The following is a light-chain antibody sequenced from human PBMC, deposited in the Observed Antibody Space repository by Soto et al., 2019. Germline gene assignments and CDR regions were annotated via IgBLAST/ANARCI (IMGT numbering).Light chain of an antibody. CDR2: GAS. V-gene: IGKV3-15*01. CDR3: QQYNNWLWT. J-gene: IGKJ1*01. CDR1: QSFSSN. Sequence: EIVMTQSPATLSVSPGERATVSCRASQSFSSNLAWYQQKPGQAPRLLIYGASTRATGIPARFSGSGSGTEFTLTISSLQSEDFAVYYCQQYNNWLWTFGQGTKVDI.